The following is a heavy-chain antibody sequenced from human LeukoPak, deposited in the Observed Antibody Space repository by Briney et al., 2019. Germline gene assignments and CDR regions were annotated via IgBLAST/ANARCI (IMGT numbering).Heavy chain of an antibody. J-gene: IGHJ5*02. CDR1: GGSIGSGGYY. D-gene: IGHD3-10*01. Sequence: PSQTLSLTCTVSGGSIGSGGYYWSWIRQHPGKGLEWIGYIYYSGSTYYNPSLKSRVTISVDTSKNQFSLKLSSVTAADTAVYYCARDRGGYYGSGTKFDPWGQGTLVTVSS. CDR2: IYYSGST. V-gene: IGHV4-31*03. CDR3: ARDRGGYYGSGTKFDP.